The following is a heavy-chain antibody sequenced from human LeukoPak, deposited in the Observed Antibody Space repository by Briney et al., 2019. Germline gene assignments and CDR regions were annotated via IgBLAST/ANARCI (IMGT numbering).Heavy chain of an antibody. D-gene: IGHD2-15*01. CDR2: IRDDGSDK. CDR3: VRHTRRSPGDY. CDR1: GFTFSSYW. J-gene: IGHJ4*02. Sequence: GGSLRPSCAASGFTFSSYWMTWVCQAPGKGLEWMANIRDDGSDKYYVDSVKGRFTISRDNAQNTLLLQMDSLRVEDTAVYYCVRHTRRSPGDYWGQGTLVTVST. V-gene: IGHV3-7*01.